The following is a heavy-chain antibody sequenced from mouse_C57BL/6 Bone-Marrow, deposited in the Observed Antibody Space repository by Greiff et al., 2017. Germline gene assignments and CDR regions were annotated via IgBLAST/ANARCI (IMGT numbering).Heavy chain of an antibody. V-gene: IGHV1-69*01. CDR1: GYTFTSYW. CDR2: IDPSDSYT. CDR3: ARVALYYGSSSPFDY. J-gene: IGHJ2*01. Sequence: QVQLQQPGAELVMPGASVKLSCKASGYTFTSYWMHWVKQRPGQGLEWIGEIDPSDSYTNYNQKFKGKSTLTVDKSSSTAYMQLSSLTSEDSAVYYCARVALYYGSSSPFDYWGQGTTLTVSS. D-gene: IGHD1-1*01.